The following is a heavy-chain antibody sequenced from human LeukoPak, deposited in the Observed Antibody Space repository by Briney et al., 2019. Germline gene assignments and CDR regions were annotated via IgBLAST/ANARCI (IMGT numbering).Heavy chain of an antibody. CDR1: GFTFSSYA. CDR2: ISGSGTTT. Sequence: PGGSLRLSCAASGFTFSSYAMSWVRQAPGKGLEWVSAISGSGTTTYYADSVKGRFTISRDISKNTLYLQMNSLRAEDTAVYYCAKDLYDSSGSRYDYWGQGTLVIVSS. J-gene: IGHJ4*02. D-gene: IGHD3-22*01. CDR3: AKDLYDSSGSRYDY. V-gene: IGHV3-23*01.